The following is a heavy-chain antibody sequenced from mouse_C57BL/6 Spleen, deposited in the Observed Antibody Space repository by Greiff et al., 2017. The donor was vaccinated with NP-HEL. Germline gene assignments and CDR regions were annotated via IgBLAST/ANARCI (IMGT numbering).Heavy chain of an antibody. CDR3: TRRSDYDYAGAMDY. CDR2: IDPETGGT. D-gene: IGHD2-4*01. J-gene: IGHJ4*01. Sequence: VQLQQSGAELVRPGASVTLSCKASGYTFTDYEMHWVKQTPVHGLEWIGAIDPETGGTAYNQKFKGKAILTADKSSSTAYMELRSLTSEDSAVYYCTRRSDYDYAGAMDYWGKGTSVTVSS. CDR1: GYTFTDYE. V-gene: IGHV1-15*01.